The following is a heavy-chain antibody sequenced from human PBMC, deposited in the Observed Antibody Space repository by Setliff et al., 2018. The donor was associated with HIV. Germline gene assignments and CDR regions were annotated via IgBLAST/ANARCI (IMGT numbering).Heavy chain of an antibody. CDR1: GFNFSTHT. V-gene: IGHV3-21*04. J-gene: IGHJ5*02. D-gene: IGHD2-15*01. CDR2: ISSTGTYI. Sequence: PGGSLRLSCAASGFNFSTHTMNWIRQAPGKGLEWVASISSTGTYIYYADSMKGRFTISRDNAKNSLYLQMNSLRAEDTAVYYCAKCGGTCWHNFFGPWGQGTLVTVSS. CDR3: AKCGGTCWHNFFGP.